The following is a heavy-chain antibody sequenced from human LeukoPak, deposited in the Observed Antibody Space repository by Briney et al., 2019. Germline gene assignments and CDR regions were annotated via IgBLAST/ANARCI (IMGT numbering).Heavy chain of an antibody. CDR3: AALTGTTIYYYCYMDF. D-gene: IGHD1-7*01. Sequence: SVKVSCKASGGTFSSYAISWVRQAPGQGLEWMGGIIPIFGTANYAQKFQGRVTITTDESTSTAYMELGSLRSEDTAVYYCAALTGTTIYYYCYMDFWGKGTTVTVSS. J-gene: IGHJ6*03. CDR2: IIPIFGTA. V-gene: IGHV1-69*05. CDR1: GGTFSSYA.